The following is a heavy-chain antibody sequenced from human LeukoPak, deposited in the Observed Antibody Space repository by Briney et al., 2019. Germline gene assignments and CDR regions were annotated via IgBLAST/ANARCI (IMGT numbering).Heavy chain of an antibody. D-gene: IGHD2-2*01. V-gene: IGHV3-74*01. CDR2: INSDGSST. CDR1: GFTFSSYW. Sequence: GGSLRLSCAASGFTFSSYWMHWVRQAPGKGLVWVSRINSDGSSTTYADPVRGRFTISRDNAKNTLYLQMNSLRAEDTAVYYCARVTGYQLLAGYFYYMDVWGKGTTVTVSS. J-gene: IGHJ6*03. CDR3: ARVTGYQLLAGYFYYMDV.